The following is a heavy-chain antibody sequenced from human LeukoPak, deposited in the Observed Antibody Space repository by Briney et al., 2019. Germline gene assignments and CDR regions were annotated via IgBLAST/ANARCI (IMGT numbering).Heavy chain of an antibody. D-gene: IGHD6-13*01. V-gene: IGHV4-34*01. CDR2: INHSGST. CDR1: GGSFSGYY. CDR3: ARGYSSSWYVWSWFDP. J-gene: IGHJ5*02. Sequence: SETLSLTRAVYGGSFSGYYWSWIRQPPGKGLEWIGEINHSGSTNYNPSLKSRVTISVDTSKNQFSLKLSSVTAADTAVYYCARGYSSSWYVWSWFDPWGQGTLVTVSS.